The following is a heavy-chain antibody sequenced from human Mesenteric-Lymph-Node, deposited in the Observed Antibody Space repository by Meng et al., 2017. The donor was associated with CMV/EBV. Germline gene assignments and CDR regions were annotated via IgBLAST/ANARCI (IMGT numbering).Heavy chain of an antibody. CDR1: GFTFSSYW. D-gene: IGHD3-22*01. CDR3: ARDGYYYDSSGPDY. CDR2: IKQDGSEK. V-gene: IGHV3-7*01. Sequence: GESLKISCAASGFTFSSYWMNWVRQAPGKGLEWVANIKQDGSEKYYVGSVKGRFTISRDNARNSLYLQMNSLRAEDTAVYYCARDGYYYDSSGPDYWGQGTLVTVSS. J-gene: IGHJ4*02.